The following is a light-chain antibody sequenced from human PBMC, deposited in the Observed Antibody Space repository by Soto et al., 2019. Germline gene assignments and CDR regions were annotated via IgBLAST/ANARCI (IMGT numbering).Light chain of an antibody. CDR2: GAS. J-gene: IGKJ2*01. V-gene: IGKV3-20*01. CDR3: QQHGGSPRGT. Sequence: EIVMTQYPATLSVSPGERATLSCRASQSVSSNLAWNQQKFGQAPSLLIYGASTRATGIPDKFSGGGSGTDFTLTISRLDPEDFAVYYCQQHGGSPRGTIGQGTKVDIK. CDR1: QSVSSN.